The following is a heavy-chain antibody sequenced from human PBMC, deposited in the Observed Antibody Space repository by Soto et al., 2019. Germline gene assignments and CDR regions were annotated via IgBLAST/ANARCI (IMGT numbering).Heavy chain of an antibody. CDR1: GFMFSNYA. CDR2: ISFGLGNK. D-gene: IGHD2-21*02. V-gene: IGHV3-30-3*01. CDR3: ASCKADCYRHAFRM. Sequence: GESLKISCAASGFMFSNYAVHWVLHAPGNGLDCFSIISFGLGNKYYADSVKGLFTFSIDDSNDTLYLQMNILSAEYTAVYFCASCKADCYRHAFRMWGRGPMVTVSS. J-gene: IGHJ3*02.